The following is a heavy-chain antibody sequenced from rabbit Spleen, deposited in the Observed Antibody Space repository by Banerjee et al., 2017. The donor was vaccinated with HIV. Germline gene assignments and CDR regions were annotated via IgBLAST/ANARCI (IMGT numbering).Heavy chain of an antibody. CDR3: ARDLDGVIGWNFGW. Sequence: QSLEESGGGLVQPEGSLALTCKASGFSFSSSDYICWVRQAPGKGLEWISCIAGSSSGFTYSATWAKGRFTCSKTSSTTVTLQMTSLTAADTATYFCARDLDGVIGWNFGWWGPGTLVTVS. D-gene: IGHD1-1*01. J-gene: IGHJ4*01. CDR2: IAGSSSGFT. CDR1: GFSFSSSDY. V-gene: IGHV1S40*01.